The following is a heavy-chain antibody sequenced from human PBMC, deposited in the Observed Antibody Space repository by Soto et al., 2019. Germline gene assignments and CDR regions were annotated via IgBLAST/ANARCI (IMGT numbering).Heavy chain of an antibody. CDR2: IYWDDDK. J-gene: IGHJ5*02. Sequence: SWIRQPPGKALEWLALIYWDDDKRYSPSLKSRLTITKDTSKNQVVLTMTNMDPVDTATYYCAHGWYWGNWFDPWGQGTLVTVSS. D-gene: IGHD6-19*01. V-gene: IGHV2-5*08. CDR3: AHGWYWGNWFDP.